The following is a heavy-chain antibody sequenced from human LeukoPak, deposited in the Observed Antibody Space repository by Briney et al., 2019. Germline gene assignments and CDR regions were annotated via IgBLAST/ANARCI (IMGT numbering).Heavy chain of an antibody. Sequence: SGTLSLTCTVSGASISSSYWSWIRQPPGKGLEWIGYIYYSGSSSYNPSLKSRVTISVDTSKNQFSLKLSSVTAADTAIYYCARRLYDSSGYYLDYWGQGTLVTVSS. J-gene: IGHJ4*02. CDR2: IYYSGSS. CDR3: ARRLYDSSGYYLDY. V-gene: IGHV4-59*01. D-gene: IGHD3-22*01. CDR1: GASISSSY.